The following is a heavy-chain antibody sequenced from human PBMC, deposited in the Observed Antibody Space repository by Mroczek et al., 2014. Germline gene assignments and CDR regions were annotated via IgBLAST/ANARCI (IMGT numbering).Heavy chain of an antibody. J-gene: IGHJ6*03. Sequence: KESGPGLVKPSETLSLTCTVSGGSISSSSYYWGWIRQPPGKGLEWIGSIYYSGSTYYNPSLKSRVTISVDTSKNQFSLKLSSVTAADTAVYYCARQLFMIVVVIISYMDVWGKGTTVTVSS. V-gene: IGHV4-39*01. CDR2: IYYSGST. CDR1: GGSISSSSYY. CDR3: ARQLFMIVVVIISYMDV. D-gene: IGHD3-22*01.